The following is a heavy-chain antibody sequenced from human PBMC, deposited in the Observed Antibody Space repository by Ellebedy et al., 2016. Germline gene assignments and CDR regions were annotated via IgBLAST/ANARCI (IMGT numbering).Heavy chain of an antibody. CDR3: ATGTSGY. CDR2: IKSKTDGGTI. D-gene: IGHD3-10*01. J-gene: IGHJ4*02. V-gene: IGHV3-15*01. Sequence: GGSLRLXXAASGFTVSNAWMSWVRQAPGKGLEWVGRIKSKTDGGTIDYAAPVKGRFTISRDDSKNTLYLQMNSLKTEDTAVYYCATGTSGYWGQGTLVTVSP. CDR1: GFTVSNAW.